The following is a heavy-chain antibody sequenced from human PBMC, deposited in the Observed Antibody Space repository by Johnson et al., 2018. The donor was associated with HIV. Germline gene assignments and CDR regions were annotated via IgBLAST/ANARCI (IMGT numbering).Heavy chain of an antibody. Sequence: VQLVESGGGLVQPGGSLRLSCAASGFTFSSYAMSWVRQAPGTGLEWVSAISGSGGSTYYADSVTGRFPISRDNSKKTLYLQMNSLRAEDTAVYYCTREEGGTYYSVDACDIWGQGTIVTVSS. CDR2: ISGSGGST. V-gene: IGHV3-23*04. D-gene: IGHD1-26*01. CDR3: TREEGGTYYSVDACDI. CDR1: GFTFSSYA. J-gene: IGHJ3*02.